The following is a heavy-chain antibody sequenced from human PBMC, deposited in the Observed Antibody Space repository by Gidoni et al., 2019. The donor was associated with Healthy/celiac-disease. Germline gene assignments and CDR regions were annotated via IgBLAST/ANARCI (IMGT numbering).Heavy chain of an antibody. D-gene: IGHD2-2*01. CDR2: IYSGGST. Sequence: EVQLVESGGGLVQPGGSLRLSCAASGFTVSRNYMSWVRQAPGKGLEWVSVIYSGGSTYYADSVKGRFTISRDNSKNTLYLQMNSLRAEDTAVYYCARGMPVVPAAIQGGRDVWGQGTTVTVSS. V-gene: IGHV3-66*01. J-gene: IGHJ6*02. CDR3: ARGMPVVPAAIQGGRDV. CDR1: GFTVSRNY.